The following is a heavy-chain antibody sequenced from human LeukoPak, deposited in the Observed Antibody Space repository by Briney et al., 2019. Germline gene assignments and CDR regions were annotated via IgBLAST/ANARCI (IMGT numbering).Heavy chain of an antibody. CDR2: IKQDGSEK. V-gene: IGHV3-7*01. J-gene: IGHJ4*02. Sequence: GGSLRLSCAASGFTFSSYWMSWVRQAPGKGLEWVANIKQDGSEKYYVDSVKGRFTISRDNAKNSLYLQMNSLRAEDTAVYYCARVPNRYYYDSSGSVWGQGTLVTVSS. D-gene: IGHD3-22*01. CDR1: GFTFSSYW. CDR3: ARVPNRYYYDSSGSV.